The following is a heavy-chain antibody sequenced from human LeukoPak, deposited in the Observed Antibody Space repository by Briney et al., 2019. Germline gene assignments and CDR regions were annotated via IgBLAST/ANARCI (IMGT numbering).Heavy chain of an antibody. CDR3: ARESRYYDSSGYRTYFDY. Sequence: SVKVSCKASGGTFSSYAISRVPQAPGQGLEWMGGIIPIFGTANYAQKFQGRVTITTDESTSTAYMELSSLRSEDTAVYYCARESRYYDSSGYRTYFDYWGQGTLVTVSS. D-gene: IGHD3-22*01. CDR1: GGTFSSYA. CDR2: IIPIFGTA. V-gene: IGHV1-69*05. J-gene: IGHJ4*02.